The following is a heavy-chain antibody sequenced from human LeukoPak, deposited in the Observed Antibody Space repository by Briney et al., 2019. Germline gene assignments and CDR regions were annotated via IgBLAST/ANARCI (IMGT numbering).Heavy chain of an antibody. J-gene: IGHJ4*02. V-gene: IGHV3-21*01. CDR3: ARFHPAMVTGFDY. CDR1: GFTFSSYR. D-gene: IGHD5-18*01. CDR2: ISSSSSYI. Sequence: GGSLRLSCAASGFTFSSYRMNWVRQAPGKGLEWVSSISSSSSYIFYADSVKGRFTISRDNAKNSLYLQMGSLRAEDTAVYYCARFHPAMVTGFDYWGQGTLVTVSS.